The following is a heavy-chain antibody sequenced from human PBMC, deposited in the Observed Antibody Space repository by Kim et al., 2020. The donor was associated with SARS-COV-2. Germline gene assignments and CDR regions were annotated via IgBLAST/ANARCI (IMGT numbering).Heavy chain of an antibody. V-gene: IGHV3-48*03. CDR3: ASAHPCRVTMVRGVTGGRYFDY. D-gene: IGHD3-10*01. CDR1: GFTFSSYE. J-gene: IGHJ4*02. CDR2: ISSSGSTI. Sequence: GGSLRLSCAASGFTFSSYEMNWVRQAPGKGLEWVSYISSSGSTIYYADSLKGRFPISRDNAKNSLYLQMNSLRAEDTAVYYCASAHPCRVTMVRGVTGGRYFDYWGQGTLVTVSS.